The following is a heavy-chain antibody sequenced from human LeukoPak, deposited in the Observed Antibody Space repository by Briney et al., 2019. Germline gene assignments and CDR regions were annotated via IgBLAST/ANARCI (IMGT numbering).Heavy chain of an antibody. J-gene: IGHJ4*02. CDR2: FSETNSGT. D-gene: IGHD2/OR15-2a*01. Sequence: GGSLRLSCAASGFTFRSYAMHWVRQAPGKGLEWVSGFSETNSGTYYADSVKGRFTISRDNSRNTLYLQMNSLGAEDTAEYFCAKVVRTGNSMFDFWGQGTLVTVSS. V-gene: IGHV3-23*01. CDR3: AKVVRTGNSMFDF. CDR1: GFTFRSYA.